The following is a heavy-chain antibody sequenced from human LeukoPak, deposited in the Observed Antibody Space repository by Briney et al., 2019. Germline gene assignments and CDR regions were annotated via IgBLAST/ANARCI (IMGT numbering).Heavy chain of an antibody. CDR1: GGSISSGSYY. Sequence: SETLSLTCTVSGGSISSGSYYWGWIRQPPGKGLEWIGSIYHSGSTYYNPSLKSRVTISVDTSKNQFSLKLSSVTAADTAVYYCARDKPRIDYWGQGTLVTVSS. CDR2: IYHSGST. J-gene: IGHJ4*02. V-gene: IGHV4-39*07. D-gene: IGHD1-14*01. CDR3: ARDKPRIDY.